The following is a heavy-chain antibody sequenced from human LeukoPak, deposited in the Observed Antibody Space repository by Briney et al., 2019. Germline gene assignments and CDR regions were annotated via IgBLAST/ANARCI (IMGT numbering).Heavy chain of an antibody. CDR1: GGSISSGGYY. CDR3: ASSKYNWNWRYNWFDP. Sequence: SQTLSLTCTVSGGSISSGGYYWSWIRQHPGKGLEWIGYIYYSGSTYYNPSLKSRVTISVDTSKNQFSLKLSSVTAADTAVYYCASSKYNWNWRYNWFDPWGQGTLVTVSS. D-gene: IGHD1-7*01. J-gene: IGHJ5*02. V-gene: IGHV4-31*03. CDR2: IYYSGST.